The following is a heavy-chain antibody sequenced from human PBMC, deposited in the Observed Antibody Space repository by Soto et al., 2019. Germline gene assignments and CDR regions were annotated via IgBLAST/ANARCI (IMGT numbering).Heavy chain of an antibody. CDR2: ISGSGGNT. V-gene: IGHV3-23*01. J-gene: IGHJ4*02. CDR3: ATPAGDTSTWYSPSYDY. CDR1: GFTFNSHA. D-gene: IGHD2-15*01. Sequence: GGSLRLSCIGSGFTFNSHAMTWVRQAPGKGLEWVSTISGSGGNTYDAESVKGRFATSRDNSMNTLYLQLNSLRAEDTAVYYCATPAGDTSTWYSPSYDYWGQGTLVTVSS.